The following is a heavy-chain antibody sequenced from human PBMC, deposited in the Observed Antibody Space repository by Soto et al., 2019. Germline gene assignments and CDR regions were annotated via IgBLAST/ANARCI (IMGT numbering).Heavy chain of an antibody. CDR1: GGSISSGGYY. D-gene: IGHD6-19*01. CDR3: ARLGDPSSGWYLPAG. J-gene: IGHJ4*02. CDR2: IYYSGST. V-gene: IGHV4-31*03. Sequence: QVQLQESGPGLVKPSQTLSLTCTVSGGSISSGGYYWSWIRQHPGKGLEWIGYIYYSGSTYYNPSLKSRVTISVDTSKNQFSLKLGSVAAADTAGYYCARLGDPSSGWYLPAGWGQGTLVTVSS.